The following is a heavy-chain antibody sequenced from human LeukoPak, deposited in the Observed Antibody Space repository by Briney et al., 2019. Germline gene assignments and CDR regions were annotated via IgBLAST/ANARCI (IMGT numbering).Heavy chain of an antibody. D-gene: IGHD3-22*01. CDR3: ARRSSYYYDSSGLGH. J-gene: IGHJ4*02. Sequence: SETLSLTCIISGASITTYYWSWIRQPPGKGLEWIGEINHSGSTNYNPSLKSRVTISVDTSKNQFSLKLSSVTAADTAVYYCARRSSYYYDSSGLGHWGQGTLVTVSS. V-gene: IGHV4-34*01. CDR2: INHSGST. CDR1: GASITTYY.